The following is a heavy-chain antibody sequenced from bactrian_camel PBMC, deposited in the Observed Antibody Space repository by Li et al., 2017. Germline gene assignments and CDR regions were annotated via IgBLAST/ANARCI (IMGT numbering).Heavy chain of an antibody. Sequence: HVQLVESGGGLVEPGDSLRLTCKASGFTFRSHYMYWLRQAPGKGLEGIAGVNTAGGPTDYAESVKGRFTISRDNSRRMVYLQMNSVKPEDTAVYYCVPLGLGAELSQWGQGTQVTVS. CDR2: VNTAGGPT. J-gene: IGHJ4*01. CDR3: VPLGLGAELSQ. CDR1: GFTFRSHY. D-gene: IGHD3*01. V-gene: IGHV3S1*01.